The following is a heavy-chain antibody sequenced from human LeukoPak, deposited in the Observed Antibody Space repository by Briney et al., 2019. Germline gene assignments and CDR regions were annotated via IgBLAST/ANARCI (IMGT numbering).Heavy chain of an antibody. J-gene: IGHJ4*02. CDR2: INHNGST. V-gene: IGHV4-34*01. D-gene: IGHD2-2*01. CDR3: ARVGIPAALLDY. Sequence: SETLSLTCAVYGGSFSGYYWSWIRQPPGKGLEWIGEINHNGSTNYNPSLKSRVTISVDTSKNQFSLKLSSVTAADTAVYYCARVGIPAALLDYWGQGTLVTVSS. CDR1: GGSFSGYY.